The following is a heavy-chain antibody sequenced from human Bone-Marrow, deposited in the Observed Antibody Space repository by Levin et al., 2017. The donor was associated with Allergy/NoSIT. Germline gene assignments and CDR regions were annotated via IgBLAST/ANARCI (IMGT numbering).Heavy chain of an antibody. Sequence: PGGSLRLSCAVSGFTFSSYAMSWVRQAPGKGLEWVSAVSGSGTTTYYADSVKGRFTISRDSSKDTLYLQMNSLRAEDSAMYYGARNRYSSSWYFEDSWGQGTLVTVSS. CDR3: ARNRYSSSWYFEDS. V-gene: IGHV3-23*01. J-gene: IGHJ4*02. D-gene: IGHD6-13*01. CDR2: VSGSGTTT. CDR1: GFTFSSYA.